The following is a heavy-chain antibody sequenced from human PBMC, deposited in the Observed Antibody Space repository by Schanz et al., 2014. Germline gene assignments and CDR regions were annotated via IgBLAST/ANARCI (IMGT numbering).Heavy chain of an antibody. CDR2: INAGTGNT. J-gene: IGHJ4*02. V-gene: IGHV1-3*01. CDR1: GYTFTAYG. Sequence: VQSVHSGTEVQKLGASVKVSCQTSGYTFTAYGINWVRQAPGQGLEWMGWINAGTGNTEYSQKFQGRVTITRDTLASTAYMEVSSLRSEDTAVYYCARSGSSNWYFFDYWGQGTLVTVSS. D-gene: IGHD6-13*01. CDR3: ARSGSSNWYFFDY.